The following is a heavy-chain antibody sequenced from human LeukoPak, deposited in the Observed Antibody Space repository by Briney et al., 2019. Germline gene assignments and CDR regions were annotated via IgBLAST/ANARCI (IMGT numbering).Heavy chain of an antibody. Sequence: SETLSLTCTVSDDSISDYYRGWIRQPPGKGLEWIGYFHNSGTSTYNPSLKSRVTISADTSKNQFSLKLSSVTAADTAVYYCARGWWGTGFDYWGQGTLVTVSS. J-gene: IGHJ4*02. D-gene: IGHD3-16*01. V-gene: IGHV4-59*12. CDR3: ARGWWGTGFDY. CDR2: FHNSGTS. CDR1: DDSISDYY.